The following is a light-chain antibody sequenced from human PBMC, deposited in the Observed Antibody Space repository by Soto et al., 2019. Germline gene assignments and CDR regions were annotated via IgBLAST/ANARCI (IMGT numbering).Light chain of an antibody. CDR1: QTISSW. V-gene: IGKV1-5*01. Sequence: DIQMTQSPSTLSASVGDRVTITCRASQTISSWLAWYQQKPGKAPKLLIYDASSLESGVPSRFRGSGSGTEFTLTITSLQTEDFATYYCQQYNSYSLFGQGTK. J-gene: IGKJ1*01. CDR2: DAS. CDR3: QQYNSYSL.